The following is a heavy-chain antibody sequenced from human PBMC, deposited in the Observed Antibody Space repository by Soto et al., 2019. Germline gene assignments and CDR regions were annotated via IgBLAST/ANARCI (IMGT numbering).Heavy chain of an antibody. V-gene: IGHV4-59*08. Sequence: SETLSLTCTVSGGSISSYYWSWIRQPPGKGLEWIGYIYYSGSTNYNPSLKSRVTISVDTSKNQFSLKLSSVTAADTAVYYCARDYGDYFDYWGQGTLVTVSS. CDR2: IYYSGST. CDR3: ARDYGDYFDY. CDR1: GGSISSYY. J-gene: IGHJ4*02. D-gene: IGHD4-17*01.